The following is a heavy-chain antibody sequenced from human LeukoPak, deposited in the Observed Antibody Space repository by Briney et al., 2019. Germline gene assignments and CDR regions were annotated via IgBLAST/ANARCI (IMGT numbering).Heavy chain of an antibody. D-gene: IGHD2-2*01. Sequence: SETLSLTCTVSGGSISSSSYYWGWIRQPPGKGLEWIGSICYSESTHYNPSLKSRVTISVDTSKNQFSLRLSSVTAADTAVYYCARQTIVVVEVGWFDPWGQGTLVTVSS. CDR2: ICYSEST. V-gene: IGHV4-39*01. CDR1: GGSISSSSYY. CDR3: ARQTIVVVEVGWFDP. J-gene: IGHJ5*02.